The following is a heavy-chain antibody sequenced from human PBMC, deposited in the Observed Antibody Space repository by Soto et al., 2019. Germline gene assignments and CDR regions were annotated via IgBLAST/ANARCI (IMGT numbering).Heavy chain of an antibody. J-gene: IGHJ6*02. CDR1: GFTFSSYG. CDR3: ATAPFGYYYYRIDV. CDR2: ISYDGSNK. V-gene: IGHV3-30*03. D-gene: IGHD3-10*01. Sequence: QVQLVESGGGVVQPGRSLRLSCAASGFTFSSYGMHWVRQAPGKGLEWVAVISYDGSNKYYADSVKGRFTISRDNSKNTLYLQMNSLRAEDTAVYYCATAPFGYYYYRIDVWGQGTTVTVSS.